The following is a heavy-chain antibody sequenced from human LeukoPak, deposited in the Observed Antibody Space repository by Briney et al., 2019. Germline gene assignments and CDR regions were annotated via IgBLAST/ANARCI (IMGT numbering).Heavy chain of an antibody. V-gene: IGHV4-30-4*01. J-gene: IGHJ4*02. CDR1: GGSISSGAYY. CDR2: IYHSGNT. CDR3: AREDGGSSFDY. D-gene: IGHD4-23*01. Sequence: SQTLSLTCTVSGGSISSGAYYWSWIRQPPGTGLEWIGYIYHSGNTYYNPSLKSRVAISIDSSKKQFSLKLTSVTAADTAVYYCAREDGGSSFDYWGQGTLVTVSS.